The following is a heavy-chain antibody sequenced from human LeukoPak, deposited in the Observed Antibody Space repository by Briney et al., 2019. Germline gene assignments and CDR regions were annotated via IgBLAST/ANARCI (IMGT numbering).Heavy chain of an antibody. CDR3: AGGGGSYGDV. CDR2: FDPYNGGI. V-gene: IGHV1-2*06. J-gene: IGHJ3*01. CDR1: GYTFTDYY. D-gene: IGHD1-26*01. Sequence: AASVKVSCKASGYTFTDYYMHWVRQAPGQGLEWMGRFDPYNGGISYAQKFQGRVTITSDTSVSTDYMELSSLTSDDTAMYYCAGGGGSYGDVWGQGTMVAVSS.